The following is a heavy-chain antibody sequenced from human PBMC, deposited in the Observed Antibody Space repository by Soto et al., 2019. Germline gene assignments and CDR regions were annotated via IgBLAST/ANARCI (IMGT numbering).Heavy chain of an antibody. CDR1: GGSISSYY. J-gene: IGHJ6*03. D-gene: IGHD1-1*01. V-gene: IGHV4-59*08. Sequence: SETLSLTCTVSGGSISSYYWSWIRQPPGKGLEWIGYIYYSGSTNYNPSLKSRVTISVDTSKNQFSLKLSSVTAADTAVYYCARHLIQTVPRSVNMDVWGKGTTVTVSS. CDR2: IYYSGST. CDR3: ARHLIQTVPRSVNMDV.